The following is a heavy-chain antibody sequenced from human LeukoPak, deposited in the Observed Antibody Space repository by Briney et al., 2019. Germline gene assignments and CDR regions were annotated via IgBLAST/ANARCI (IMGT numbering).Heavy chain of an antibody. CDR1: GGSLSGYY. V-gene: IGHV4-34*01. CDR2: INHSGST. CDR3: ARASYSYDISGWVPFDY. J-gene: IGHJ4*02. Sequence: KPSETLSLTCAVYGGSLSGYYWSWIRQPPGKGLEWIGEINHSGSTNYNPSLKSRVTISVDTSKNQFSLKLSSVTAADTAVYYCARASYSYDISGWVPFDYWGQGTLVTVSS. D-gene: IGHD3-22*01.